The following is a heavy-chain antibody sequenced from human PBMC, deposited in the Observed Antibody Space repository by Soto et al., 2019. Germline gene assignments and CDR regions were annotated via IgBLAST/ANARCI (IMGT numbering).Heavy chain of an antibody. V-gene: IGHV3-30-3*01. D-gene: IGHD5-18*01. CDR2: ISYDGINK. Sequence: GGSLRLSCAASGFTFSSYTMHWVRQAPGKGLEWVAVISYDGINKYYADSVKGRFTISRDNSKNTLYLQMNSLRPEDTAVYYCGGVQSVDTAMVKGFAPWGKGTLVTVSS. CDR3: GGVQSVDTAMVKGFAP. CDR1: GFTFSSYT. J-gene: IGHJ5*02.